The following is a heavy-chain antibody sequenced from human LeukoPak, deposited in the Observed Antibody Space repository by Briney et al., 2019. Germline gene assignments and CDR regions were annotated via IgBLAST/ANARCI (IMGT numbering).Heavy chain of an antibody. V-gene: IGHV4-39*07. CDR2: MSYSGTT. D-gene: IGHD6-6*01. J-gene: IGHJ6*03. CDR1: GGSITSNTYY. Sequence: PSETLSLTCSVSGGSITSNTYYWSWIRQPPGRGLEGIGSMSYSGTTYNNPSLRSRLTISVDTSKNQFSLKLSSVTAADTAVYYCARDSRAARPLKLYYYYYMDVWGKGTTVTVSS. CDR3: ARDSRAARPLKLYYYYYMDV.